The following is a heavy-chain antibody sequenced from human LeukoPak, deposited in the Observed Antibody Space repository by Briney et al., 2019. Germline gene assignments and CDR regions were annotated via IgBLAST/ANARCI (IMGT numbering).Heavy chain of an antibody. J-gene: IGHJ4*02. CDR3: ARAPTRYYYDSSGSGY. CDR2: MNPNSGNT. D-gene: IGHD3-22*01. V-gene: IGHV1-8*01. Sequence: GASVKVSCKASGYTFTSYDINWVRQATGQGLEWMGWMNPNSGNTGYAQKFQGRVTMTRNTSISPAYMELSSLRSEDTAVYYCARAPTRYYYDSSGSGYWGQGTLVTVSS. CDR1: GYTFTSYD.